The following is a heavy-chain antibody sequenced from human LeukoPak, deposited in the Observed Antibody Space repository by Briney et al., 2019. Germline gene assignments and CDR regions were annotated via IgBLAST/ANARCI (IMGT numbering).Heavy chain of an antibody. D-gene: IGHD4-17*01. CDR2: TYYRSKWYN. CDR3: ARSVVGTSYGDYIGAFDI. Sequence: SQTLSLTCAISGDSVSSNSAAWNWIRQSPSRVLEWLGRTYYRSKWYNDYAVSVKSRITINPDTSKNQFSLQLNSVTPEDTAVYYCARSVVGTSYGDYIGAFDIWGQATMVTVSS. V-gene: IGHV6-1*01. J-gene: IGHJ3*02. CDR1: GDSVSSNSAA.